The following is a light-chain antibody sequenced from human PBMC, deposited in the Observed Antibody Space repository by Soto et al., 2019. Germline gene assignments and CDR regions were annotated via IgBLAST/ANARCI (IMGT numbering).Light chain of an antibody. J-gene: IGLJ2*01. CDR3: LLSYDGARPA. CDR1: TGAVTSGHY. CDR2: DTS. V-gene: IGLV7-46*01. Sequence: QTVVTQEPSLTVSPGGTVTLTCGSSTGAVTSGHYPYWFQQMPGQAPRTLIYDTSNKHAWTPARFSGSLLGGKAALTLSGAQPEDEAEYYCLLSYDGARPAFGGGTKLTVL.